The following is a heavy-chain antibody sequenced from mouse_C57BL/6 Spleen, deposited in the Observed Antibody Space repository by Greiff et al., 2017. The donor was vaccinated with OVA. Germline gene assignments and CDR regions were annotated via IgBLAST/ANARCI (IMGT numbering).Heavy chain of an antibody. CDR3: AREEVGREDAMDY. Sequence: EVQLQQSGPELVKPGASVKISCKASGYSFTGYYMNWVKQSPEKSLEWIGEINPSTGGTTYNQKFKAKATLTVDKSSSTAYMQLKSLTSEDSAVYYCAREEVGREDAMDYWGQGTSVTVSS. CDR2: INPSTGGT. CDR1: GYSFTGYY. V-gene: IGHV1-42*01. J-gene: IGHJ4*01.